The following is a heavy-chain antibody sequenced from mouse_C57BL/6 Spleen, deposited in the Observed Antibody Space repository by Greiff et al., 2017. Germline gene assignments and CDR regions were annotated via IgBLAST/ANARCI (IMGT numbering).Heavy chain of an antibody. Sequence: DVHLVESEGGLVQPGSSMKLSCTASGFTFSDYYMAWVRQVPEKGLEWVANINYDGSSTYYLDSLKSRFIISRDNAKNILYLQMSSLKSEDTATYYCARAGSSPRYFDYWGQGTTLTVSS. CDR3: ARAGSSPRYFDY. J-gene: IGHJ2*01. V-gene: IGHV5-16*01. CDR1: GFTFSDYY. CDR2: INYDGSST. D-gene: IGHD1-1*01.